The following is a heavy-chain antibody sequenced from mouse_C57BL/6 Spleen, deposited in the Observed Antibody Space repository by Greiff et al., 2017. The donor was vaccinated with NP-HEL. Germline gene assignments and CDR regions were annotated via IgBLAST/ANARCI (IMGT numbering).Heavy chain of an antibody. CDR3: ARLNGSSLHYYAMDY. Sequence: EVKLVESGGGLVKPGGSLKLSCAASGFTFSDYGMHWVRQAPEKGLEWVAYISSGSSTIYYADTVKGRFTISRDNAKNTLFLQMTSLRSEDTAMYYCARLNGSSLHYYAMDYWGQGTSVTVSS. V-gene: IGHV5-17*01. D-gene: IGHD1-1*01. J-gene: IGHJ4*01. CDR2: ISSGSSTI. CDR1: GFTFSDYG.